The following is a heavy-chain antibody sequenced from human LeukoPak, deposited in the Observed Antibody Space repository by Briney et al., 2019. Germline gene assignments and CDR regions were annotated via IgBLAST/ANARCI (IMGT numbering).Heavy chain of an antibody. CDR3: AREKVGAKHDAFDS. V-gene: IGHV1-8*01. D-gene: IGHD1-26*01. Sequence: ASVKVSCKASGYTFTSYDINWVRQATGQGLEWMGWMNPNSGNTGYAQKFQGRVTMTRNTSISTAYMELSSLRSEDTAVYYCAREKVGAKHDAFDSWGQGTMVTVSS. J-gene: IGHJ3*02. CDR2: MNPNSGNT. CDR1: GYTFTSYD.